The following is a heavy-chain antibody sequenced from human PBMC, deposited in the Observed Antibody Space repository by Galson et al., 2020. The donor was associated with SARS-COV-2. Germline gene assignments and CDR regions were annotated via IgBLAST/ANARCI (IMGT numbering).Heavy chain of an antibody. CDR3: ARGDSSSWYWFDP. J-gene: IGHJ5*02. D-gene: IGHD6-13*01. CDR1: GGSISSYY. V-gene: IGHV4-59*01. CDR2: IYYSGST. Sequence: SETLSLTCTVSGGSISSYYWSWIRQPPGKGLEWIGYIYYSGSTNYNPSLKSRVTISVDTSKNQFSLKLSSVTAADTAVYYCARGDSSSWYWFDPWGQGTLVTVSS.